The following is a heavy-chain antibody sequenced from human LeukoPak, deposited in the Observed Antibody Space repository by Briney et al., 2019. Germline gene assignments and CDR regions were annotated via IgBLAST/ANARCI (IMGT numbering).Heavy chain of an antibody. CDR2: INPSGGST. J-gene: IGHJ4*02. D-gene: IGHD2-15*01. CDR3: ARGGYCSGGSCYPFRLFDY. CDR1: GYTFTSYY. Sequence: ASVKVSCKASGYTFTSYYMHWVRQAPGQGLEWMGIINPSGGSTNYAQTFQGRVTMTRDTSTSTVYMELSSLRSEDTAVYYCARGGYCSGGSCYPFRLFDYWGQGTLVTVSS. V-gene: IGHV1-46*01.